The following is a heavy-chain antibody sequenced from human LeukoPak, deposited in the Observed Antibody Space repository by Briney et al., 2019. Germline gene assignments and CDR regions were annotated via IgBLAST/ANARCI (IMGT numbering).Heavy chain of an antibody. CDR1: GFTFSSYA. V-gene: IGHV3-23*01. D-gene: IGHD1-1*01. J-gene: IGHJ4*02. CDR2: ISGSGGST. Sequence: GGSLRLSCAASGFTFSSYAMSWVRQAPGKGLEWVSAISGSGGSTYYADSVKGRFTISRDNSKNTLYLQMNSLRAEDTAVYYCAKALLSDPRTLDYFDYWGQGTLVTVSS. CDR3: AKALLSDPRTLDYFDY.